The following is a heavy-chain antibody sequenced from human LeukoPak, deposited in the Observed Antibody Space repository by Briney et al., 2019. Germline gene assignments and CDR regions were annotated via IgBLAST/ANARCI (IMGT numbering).Heavy chain of an antibody. CDR2: IYYSRST. V-gene: IGHV4-39*01. CDR3: ANQGYQLHWYFDL. CDR1: GGSISSSSYY. Sequence: PSETLSLTCTVSGGSISSSSYYWGWIRQPPGKGLEWIGSIYYSRSTYYNPSLKSRVTISVDTSKNQFSLKLSSVTAADTAVYYCANQGYQLHWYFDLWGRGTLVTVSS. D-gene: IGHD2-2*01. J-gene: IGHJ2*01.